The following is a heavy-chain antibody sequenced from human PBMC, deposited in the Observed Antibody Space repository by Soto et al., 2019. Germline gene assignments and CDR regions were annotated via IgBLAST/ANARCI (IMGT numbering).Heavy chain of an antibody. CDR1: GFNLNNYG. V-gene: IGHV3-30*18. D-gene: IGHD3-16*02. CDR3: AKTTGLRLGELSPDN. CDR2: TSFDGRKQ. J-gene: IGHJ4*02. Sequence: QVQLVESGGGVVQPGGSLRLSCAASGFNLNNYGIHWVRQAPGKGLEWVAFTSFDGRKQFYPDSLQGRFTISRDNSKNAVYLQMSSLRPEDTAVYYCAKTTGLRLGELSPDNWGQGTLVTVSS.